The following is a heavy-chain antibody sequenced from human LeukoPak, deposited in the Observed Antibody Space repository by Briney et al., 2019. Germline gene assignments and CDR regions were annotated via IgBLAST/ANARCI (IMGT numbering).Heavy chain of an antibody. CDR1: GFTFSSYG. V-gene: IGHV3-30*02. CDR2: IRYDGSNK. D-gene: IGHD5-18*01. Sequence: TGGSLRLSCAASGFTFSSYGMRWVRQAPGKGLEWVAFIRYDGSNKYYADSVKGRFTISRDNSKNTLYLQMNSLRAEDTAVYYCAKGGIQLWFYDYWGQGTLVTVSS. J-gene: IGHJ4*02. CDR3: AKGGIQLWFYDY.